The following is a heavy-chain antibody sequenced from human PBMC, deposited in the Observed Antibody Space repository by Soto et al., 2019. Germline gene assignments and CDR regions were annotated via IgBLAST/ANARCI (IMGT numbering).Heavy chain of an antibody. J-gene: IGHJ4*02. CDR1: GFTFSSYA. CDR3: ANTPQSRSSSLVVDY. D-gene: IGHD6-6*01. V-gene: IGHV3-23*01. Sequence: GGSLRLSCAASGFTFSSYAMSWVRQAPGKGLEWVSAISGSGGSTYYADSVKGRFTISRDNSKNTLYLQMNSLRAEDTAGYYCANTPQSRSSSLVVDYWGQGTLVTVSS. CDR2: ISGSGGST.